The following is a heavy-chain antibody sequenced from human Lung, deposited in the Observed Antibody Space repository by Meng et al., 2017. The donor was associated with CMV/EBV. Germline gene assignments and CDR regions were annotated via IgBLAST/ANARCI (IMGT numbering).Heavy chain of an antibody. V-gene: IGHV4-30-4*08. J-gene: IGHJ6*02. D-gene: IGHD3-9*01. CDR3: ASDGRDYDILTGQNYYYGMDV. CDR2: IYYSGST. CDR1: GGSISSGDYY. Sequence: TLSLXXTVSGGSISSGDYYWSWIRQPPGKGLEWIGYIYYSGSTYYNPSLKSRVTISVDTSKNQFSLKLSSVTAADTAVYYCASDGRDYDILTGQNYYYGMDVWGQGXTVTVSS.